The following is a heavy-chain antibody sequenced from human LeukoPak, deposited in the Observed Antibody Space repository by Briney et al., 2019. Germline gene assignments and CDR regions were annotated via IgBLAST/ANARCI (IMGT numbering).Heavy chain of an antibody. CDR3: ARGPYSYDSSGAFDI. J-gene: IGHJ3*02. Sequence: TSETLSLTCTVSGDSISSGDYYWGWIRQPAGKGLEWIGRISSSGSTNYNPSLKSRATISVDTSKNQFSLKLSSVTAADTAVYFCARGPYSYDSSGAFDIWGQGTMVTVSS. D-gene: IGHD3-22*01. V-gene: IGHV4-61*02. CDR2: ISSSGST. CDR1: GDSISSGDYY.